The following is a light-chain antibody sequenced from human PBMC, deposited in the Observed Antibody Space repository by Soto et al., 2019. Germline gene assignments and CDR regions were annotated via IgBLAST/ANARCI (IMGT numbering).Light chain of an antibody. Sequence: IQMGQSPSSVSASVGERVTMTCRARQGAGGWLAWYQQKPGKVPKLLIYATSSLHSGVPSRFSGSGSGTDFTLSISSLQPEDFATYYCQQTHSLPLSFGPGTKVDIK. V-gene: IGKV1-12*01. CDR2: ATS. CDR1: QGAGGW. J-gene: IGKJ3*01. CDR3: QQTHSLPLS.